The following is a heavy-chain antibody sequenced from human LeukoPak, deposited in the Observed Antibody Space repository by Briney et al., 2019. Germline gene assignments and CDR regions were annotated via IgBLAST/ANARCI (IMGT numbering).Heavy chain of an antibody. V-gene: IGHV1-46*01. J-gene: IGHJ4*02. CDR3: ARAGMYSGSYYVFDY. Sequence: GASVKVSCKASGYTFTSYYMQWVRQAPGQGLEWMGIINPSGGSTSYAQKFQGRVTMTRDASTSTVYMELSSLRSEDTAVYYCARAGMYSGSYYVFDYWGQGTLVTVSS. CDR2: INPSGGST. D-gene: IGHD1-26*01. CDR1: GYTFTSYY.